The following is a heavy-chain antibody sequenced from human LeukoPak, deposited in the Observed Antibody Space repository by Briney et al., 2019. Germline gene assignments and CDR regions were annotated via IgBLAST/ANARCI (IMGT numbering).Heavy chain of an antibody. Sequence: GASVKVSCKASGYTFTGYYMHWVRQAPGQGLEWMGWINPNSGGTKYAQKFQGRVTMTRDTSISTAYMELSRLRSDDTAVYYCARGDFTIFGVIIAPDYWGQGTLVTVSS. CDR1: GYTFTGYY. D-gene: IGHD3-3*01. CDR2: INPNSGGT. CDR3: ARGDFTIFGVIIAPDY. V-gene: IGHV1-2*02. J-gene: IGHJ4*02.